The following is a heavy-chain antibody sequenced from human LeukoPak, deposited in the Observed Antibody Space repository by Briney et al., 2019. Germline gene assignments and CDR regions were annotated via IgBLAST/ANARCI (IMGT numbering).Heavy chain of an antibody. CDR3: ARCVMGDSGYDLDY. Sequence: GGSLRLSCAASGFTFNSYWMSWVRQAPGKGLEWVANIKQDVNEKYYVDSVKGRFTISRDNAKNSLYLQMNSLRAEDTAVYYCARCVMGDSGYDLDYWGQGTLVTVSS. V-gene: IGHV3-7*01. D-gene: IGHD5-12*01. CDR2: IKQDVNEK. J-gene: IGHJ4*02. CDR1: GFTFNSYW.